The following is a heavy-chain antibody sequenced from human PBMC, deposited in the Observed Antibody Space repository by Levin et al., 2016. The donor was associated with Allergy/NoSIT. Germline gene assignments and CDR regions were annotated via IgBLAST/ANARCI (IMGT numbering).Heavy chain of an antibody. J-gene: IGHJ4*02. D-gene: IGHD3-10*01. Sequence: GGSLRLSCAASGFSFTSHWMHWVRQAPGKGLVWVSHINTDGSSTTYADSVKGRFTISRDNAKNTLYLQMNILRAEDTAVYYCVRDYNYGSGSYYGQFDYWGQGTLVTVSS. CDR1: GFSFTSHW. CDR2: INTDGSST. V-gene: IGHV3-74*01. CDR3: VRDYNYGSGSYYGQFDY.